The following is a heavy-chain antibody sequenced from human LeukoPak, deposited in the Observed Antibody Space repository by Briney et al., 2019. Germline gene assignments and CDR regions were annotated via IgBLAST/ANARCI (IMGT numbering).Heavy chain of an antibody. V-gene: IGHV1-69*05. J-gene: IGHJ3*02. CDR1: GGTFSSYA. CDR2: IIPIFGTA. D-gene: IGHD6-19*01. CDR3: ARAVAGYDAFDI. Sequence: ASVKVSCKASGGTFSSYAISWVRQAPGQGLEWMGGIIPIFGTANYAQKFQGRVTITTDESTSTAYMELSSLRSEDTAVYYCARAVAGYDAFDIWGQGTMVTVSS.